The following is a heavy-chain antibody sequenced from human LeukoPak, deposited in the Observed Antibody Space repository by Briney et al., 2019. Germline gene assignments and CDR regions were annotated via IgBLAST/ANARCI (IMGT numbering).Heavy chain of an antibody. CDR1: GYTFTSYY. CDR3: ARSTHSSGWDY. V-gene: IGHV1-46*01. Sequence: GASVKVSCKASGYTFTSYYMHWVRQAPGQGLEWMGLINPSGSSTSYAQKFQGRLSLTRDMSTSTDYMELSSLRSEDTAVYYCARSTHSSGWDYWGQGTLVTVSS. CDR2: INPSGSST. J-gene: IGHJ4*02. D-gene: IGHD6-19*01.